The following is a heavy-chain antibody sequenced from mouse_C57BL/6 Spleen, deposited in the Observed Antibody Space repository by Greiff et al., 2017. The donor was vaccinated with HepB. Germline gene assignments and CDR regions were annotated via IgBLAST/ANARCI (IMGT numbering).Heavy chain of an antibody. CDR3: ARSLYYGSSYGDFDY. CDR2: IFPGSGST. D-gene: IGHD1-1*01. CDR1: GYTFTDYY. V-gene: IGHV1-75*01. Sequence: VKLQQSGPELVKPGASVKISCKASGYTFTDYYINWVKQRPGQGLEWIGWIFPGSGSTYYNEKFKGKATLTVDKSSSTAYMLLSSLTSEDSAVYFCARSLYYGSSYGDFDYWGQGTTLTVSS. J-gene: IGHJ2*01.